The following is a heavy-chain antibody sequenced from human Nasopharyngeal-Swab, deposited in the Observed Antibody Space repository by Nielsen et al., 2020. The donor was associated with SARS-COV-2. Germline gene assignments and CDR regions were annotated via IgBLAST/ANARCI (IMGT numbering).Heavy chain of an antibody. Sequence: GESLKISCAASGFTFSSNDMHWVRLPRGKGLEWVSAIGAAGGTYYPDFVKGRFTISRENAKNSLYLQMNSLRAEDTAIYYCVKGMPQSGGMDVWGKGTTVSVSS. D-gene: IGHD2-2*01. CDR2: IGAAGGT. V-gene: IGHV3-13*01. CDR3: VKGMPQSGGMDV. CDR1: GFTFSSND. J-gene: IGHJ6*03.